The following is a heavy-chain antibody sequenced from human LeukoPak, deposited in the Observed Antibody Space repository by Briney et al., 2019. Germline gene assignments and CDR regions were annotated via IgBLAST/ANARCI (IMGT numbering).Heavy chain of an antibody. D-gene: IGHD3-10*01. V-gene: IGHV1-69*06. Sequence: SVKVSCKASGGTFSSYAISWVRQAPGQGLEWMGGIIPIFGTANYAQKFQGRVTITADKSTSTAYMELSSLRSEDTAVYYCARVGTTMVRGANNWFDPWGQGTLVTDSS. CDR3: ARVGTTMVRGANNWFDP. CDR1: GGTFSSYA. J-gene: IGHJ5*02. CDR2: IIPIFGTA.